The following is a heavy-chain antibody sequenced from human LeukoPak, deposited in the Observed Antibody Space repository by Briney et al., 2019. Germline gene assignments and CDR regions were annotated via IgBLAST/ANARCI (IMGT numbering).Heavy chain of an antibody. CDR2: INTNTGNP. J-gene: IGHJ6*02. CDR1: GYTFTSYA. Sequence: ASVKVSCKASGYTFTSYAMNWVRQASGQGLEWMGWINTNTGNPTYAQGFTGRFVFSLDTSVSTAYLQISSLKAEDTAVYYCTWVVPADRYYYYGMDVWGQGTTVTVSS. V-gene: IGHV7-4-1*02. D-gene: IGHD2-2*01. CDR3: TWVVPADRYYYYGMDV.